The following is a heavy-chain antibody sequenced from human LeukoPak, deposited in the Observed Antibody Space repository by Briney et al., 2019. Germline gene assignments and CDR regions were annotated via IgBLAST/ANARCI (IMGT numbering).Heavy chain of an antibody. CDR1: GFTFSSYE. CDR3: ARTGDYYHYYMDV. Sequence: GGSLRLSCAASGFTFSSYEMTWVRQAPRKGLEWVSYISISGSTIYFADSVKGRFTVSRDNAKNSLYLQMNSLRAEDTAIYYCARTGDYYHYYMDVWGKGTTVTVSS. J-gene: IGHJ6*03. V-gene: IGHV3-48*03. CDR2: ISISGSTI.